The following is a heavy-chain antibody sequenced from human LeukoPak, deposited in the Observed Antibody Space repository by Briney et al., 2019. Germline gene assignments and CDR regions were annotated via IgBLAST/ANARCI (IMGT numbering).Heavy chain of an antibody. V-gene: IGHV3-66*01. CDR2: IYSGGST. CDR3: ATLGGRPSYYYYYGMDV. J-gene: IGHJ6*02. Sequence: GGSLRLSCAASGFTVSSNYMSWVRQAPGKGLEWVSVIYSGGSTYYADSVKGRFTISRDNSKNTLYLQMNSLRAEDTAVYYCATLGGRPSYYYYYGMDVWGQGTTVTVSS. CDR1: GFTVSSNY. D-gene: IGHD4-23*01.